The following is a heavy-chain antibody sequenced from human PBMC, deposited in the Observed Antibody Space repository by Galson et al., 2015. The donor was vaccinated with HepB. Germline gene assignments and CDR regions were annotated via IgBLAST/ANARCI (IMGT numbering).Heavy chain of an antibody. D-gene: IGHD6-13*01. V-gene: IGHV1-46*04. CDR3: ARAAGTYVFSPDYFDY. Sequence: SVKVSCKASGYTFTSYYMHWVRQAPGQGLEWMGIINPSGGSTSYAQKLQGRVTMTRDTSTSTVYMELSSLRSEDTAVYYCARAAGTYVFSPDYFDYWGQGTLVTVSS. J-gene: IGHJ4*02. CDR1: GYTFTSYY. CDR2: INPSGGST.